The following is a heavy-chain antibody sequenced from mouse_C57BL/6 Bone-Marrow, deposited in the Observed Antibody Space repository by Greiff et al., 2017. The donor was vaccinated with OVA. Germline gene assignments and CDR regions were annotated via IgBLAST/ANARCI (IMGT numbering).Heavy chain of an antibody. CDR3: ARGGWLLSFDY. D-gene: IGHD2-3*01. CDR2: IYPRSGNT. CDR1: GYTFTSYG. J-gene: IGHJ2*01. V-gene: IGHV1-81*01. Sequence: QVQLQQSGAELARPGASVKLSCKASGYTFTSYGISWVKQRTGQGLEWIGEIYPRSGNTSYNEKFKGKATLTADKSSSTAYMELRSLTSEDSAVYFCARGGWLLSFDYWGQGTTLTVSS.